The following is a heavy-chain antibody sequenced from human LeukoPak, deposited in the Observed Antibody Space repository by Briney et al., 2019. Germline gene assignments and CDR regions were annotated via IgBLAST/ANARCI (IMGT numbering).Heavy chain of an antibody. CDR3: ARGGQQLVPRYFDY. J-gene: IGHJ4*02. D-gene: IGHD6-13*01. CDR1: GFTFSSYW. Sequence: GGSLRLSCAASGFTFSSYWMSWVRQAPGKGPEWVANIKQDGSEKYYVDSVKGRFTISRDNAKNSLYLQMNSLRAEDTAVYYCARGGQQLVPRYFDYWGQGTLVTVSS. CDR2: IKQDGSEK. V-gene: IGHV3-7*01.